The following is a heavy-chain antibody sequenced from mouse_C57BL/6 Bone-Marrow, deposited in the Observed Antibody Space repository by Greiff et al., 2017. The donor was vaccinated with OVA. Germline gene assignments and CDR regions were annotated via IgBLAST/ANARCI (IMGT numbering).Heavy chain of an antibody. J-gene: IGHJ3*01. D-gene: IGHD2-1*01. CDR1: GFNIKDDY. CDR2: IDPENGDT. CDR3: TTVYYKGFAY. V-gene: IGHV14-4*01. Sequence: DVQLQESGAELVRPGASVKLSCTASGFNIKDDYMHWVKQRPEQGLEWIGWIDPENGDTEYASKFQGKATITADTSSNTAYLQLSSLTSEDTAVYYCTTVYYKGFAYWGQGTLVTVSA.